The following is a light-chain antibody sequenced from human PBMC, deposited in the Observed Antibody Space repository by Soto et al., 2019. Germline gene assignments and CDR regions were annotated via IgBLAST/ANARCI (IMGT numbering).Light chain of an antibody. CDR2: RNS. V-gene: IGLV1-47*01. J-gene: IGLJ1*01. CDR1: NSNIGANY. Sequence: QSVLTQPPSASGTPGQRVSISSSGSNSNIGANYVYWYQHLPGMAPKLLIYRNSQRPSGVPDRFSGSKSGTSASLAISGLRPEDEADYYCASLDDRLSGYVFGTGNKFTVL. CDR3: ASLDDRLSGYV.